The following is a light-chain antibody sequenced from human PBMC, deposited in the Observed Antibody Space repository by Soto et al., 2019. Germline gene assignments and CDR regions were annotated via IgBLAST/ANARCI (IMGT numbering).Light chain of an antibody. Sequence: QSALTQPRSVSGSPGQSVTISCTGTNSDVGGYNFVSWYQQLPGKAPKLMISAVSQRPSGVPDRFSGSKSGNTASLTISGLQADDEADYFCCSYTASDIWVFGGGNKLTVL. V-gene: IGLV2-11*01. CDR2: AVS. J-gene: IGLJ3*02. CDR3: CSYTASDIWV. CDR1: NSDVGGYNF.